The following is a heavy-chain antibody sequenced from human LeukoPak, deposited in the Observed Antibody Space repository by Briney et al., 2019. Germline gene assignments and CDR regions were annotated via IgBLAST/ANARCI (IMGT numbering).Heavy chain of an antibody. CDR1: GFTVSDYY. V-gene: IGHV3-11*04. D-gene: IGHD6-13*01. CDR3: ARDIAAAGTNHFDY. J-gene: IGHJ4*02. CDR2: ISSSGSTI. Sequence: PGGSLRLSCAASGFTVSDYYMGWGRQAPGEGLEWGSYISSSGSTIYYADSAKGRFTISRDNAKNSLYLQMNSLRAEDTAVYYCARDIAAAGTNHFDYWGQGTLVTVSS.